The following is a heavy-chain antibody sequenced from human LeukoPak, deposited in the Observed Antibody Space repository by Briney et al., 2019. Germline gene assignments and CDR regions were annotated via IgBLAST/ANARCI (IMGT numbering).Heavy chain of an antibody. J-gene: IGHJ5*02. Sequence: NPSETLSLTCDVSGGSISSGLYSWSWIRQPLGKGLEWIGYIYHTGSTYYNPSLKSRVTISVDTSKNQFSLRLSSVTAADTAVYYCARLQYCSGTSCYWFDPWGQGTLVTVSS. CDR2: IYHTGST. V-gene: IGHV4-30-2*01. CDR3: ARLQYCSGTSCYWFDP. CDR1: GGSISSGLYS. D-gene: IGHD2-2*01.